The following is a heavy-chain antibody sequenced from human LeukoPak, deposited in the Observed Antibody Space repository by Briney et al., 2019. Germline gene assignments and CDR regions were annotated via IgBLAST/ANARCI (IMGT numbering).Heavy chain of an antibody. J-gene: IGHJ4*02. CDR3: AKTDKTIAVAGIFDY. CDR1: GFTFSSYG. D-gene: IGHD6-19*01. CDR2: IWYDGSNK. V-gene: IGHV3-30*02. Sequence: GGSLRLSCAASGFTFSSYGMHWVRQAPGKGLEWVAVIWYDGSNKYYVDSVKGRFTISRDNSKNTLYLQMNSLRAEDTAVYYCAKTDKTIAVAGIFDYWGQGTLVTVSS.